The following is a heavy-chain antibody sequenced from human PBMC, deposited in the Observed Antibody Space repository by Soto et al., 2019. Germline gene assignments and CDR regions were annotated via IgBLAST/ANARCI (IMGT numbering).Heavy chain of an antibody. Sequence: GGSLRLSCAASGFTFSSYGMHWVRQAPGKGLEWVAVISYDGSNKYYADSVKGRFTISRDNSKNTLYLQMNSLRAEDTAVYYRAKGPPYGEKRRYYFDYWGQGTLVTVSS. V-gene: IGHV3-30*18. D-gene: IGHD4-17*01. CDR3: AKGPPYGEKRRYYFDY. CDR1: GFTFSSYG. CDR2: ISYDGSNK. J-gene: IGHJ4*02.